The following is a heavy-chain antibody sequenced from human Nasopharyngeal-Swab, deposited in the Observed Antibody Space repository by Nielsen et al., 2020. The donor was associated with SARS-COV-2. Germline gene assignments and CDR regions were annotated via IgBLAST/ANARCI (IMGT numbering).Heavy chain of an antibody. CDR3: ARLAGVDGVWFDP. J-gene: IGHJ5*02. Sequence: GKSLKISCQGSGYIFTSYWIGWVRQMPGKGLEWMGIIYPGDSDTRYSPSFQGQVTISADKSINAAYLQWSSLKASDTAMYYCARLAGVDGVWFDPWGQGTLVTVSS. V-gene: IGHV5-51*01. CDR1: GYIFTSYW. CDR2: IYPGDSDT. D-gene: IGHD3-3*01.